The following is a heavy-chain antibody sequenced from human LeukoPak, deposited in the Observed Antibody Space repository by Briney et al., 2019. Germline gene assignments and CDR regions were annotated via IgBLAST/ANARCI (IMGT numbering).Heavy chain of an antibody. CDR3: AKDRYRSVTTVTTSDY. CDR1: GFTFSSYA. J-gene: IGHJ4*02. D-gene: IGHD4-17*01. V-gene: IGHV3-23*01. CDR2: ISGSGGST. Sequence: GGSLRLSCAASGFTFSSYAMSWVRQAPGKGLEWVSAISGSGGSTYYADSVKGRFTISRDNSKNTLYLQRNSLRAEDTAVYYCAKDRYRSVTTVTTSDYWGQGTLVTVSS.